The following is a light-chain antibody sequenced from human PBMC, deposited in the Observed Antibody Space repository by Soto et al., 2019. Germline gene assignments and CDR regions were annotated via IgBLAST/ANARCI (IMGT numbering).Light chain of an antibody. CDR2: DAS. CDR3: QQYDNLPLT. Sequence: DIQMTQSPSSLSASVGDRVTITCRASQDISNYLNWYQQKPGKAPKLLIYDASNLETGVPSRFSGSGSGTDFTFTISSLQPEDIATYYCQQYDNLPLTFGGGTKVDI. J-gene: IGKJ4*01. V-gene: IGKV1-33*01. CDR1: QDISNY.